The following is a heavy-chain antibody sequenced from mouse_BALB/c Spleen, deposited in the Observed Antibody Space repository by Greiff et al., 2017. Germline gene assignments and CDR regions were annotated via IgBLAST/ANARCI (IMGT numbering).Heavy chain of an antibody. Sequence: QVQLQQPGAELVKPGAPVKLSCKASGYTFTSYWMNWVKQRPGRGLEWIGRIDPSDSETHYNQKFKDKATLTVDKSSSTAYIQLSSLTSEDSAVYYCARSRRGNYVAPWFAYWGQGTLVTVSA. D-gene: IGHD2-1*01. J-gene: IGHJ3*01. CDR2: IDPSDSET. V-gene: IGHV1-69*02. CDR3: ARSRRGNYVAPWFAY. CDR1: GYTFTSYW.